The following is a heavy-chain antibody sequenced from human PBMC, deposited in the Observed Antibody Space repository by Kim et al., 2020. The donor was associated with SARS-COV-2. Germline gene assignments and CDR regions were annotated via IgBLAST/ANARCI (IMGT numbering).Heavy chain of an antibody. Sequence: AQKLQGRVTMTTDTSTSTAYMELRSLRSDDTAVYYCATQLRQWLALFDYWGQGTLVTVSS. J-gene: IGHJ4*02. D-gene: IGHD6-19*01. CDR3: ATQLRQWLALFDY. V-gene: IGHV1-18*01.